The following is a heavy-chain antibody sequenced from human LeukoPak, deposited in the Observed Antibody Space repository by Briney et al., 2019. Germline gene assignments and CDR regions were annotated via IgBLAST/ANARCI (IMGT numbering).Heavy chain of an antibody. CDR2: ISSGGSTI. J-gene: IGHJ4*02. CDR3: ARITVTTSF. V-gene: IGHV3-48*03. CDR1: GFTFSSYE. D-gene: IGHD4-17*01. Sequence: GGSLRLSCAASGFTFSSYEMNWVRQAPGKGLEWVSYISSGGSTIYYADSVKGRFTISRDNAKNSLYLQMNSLRAEDTAVYYCARITVTTSFWGQGTLVTVSS.